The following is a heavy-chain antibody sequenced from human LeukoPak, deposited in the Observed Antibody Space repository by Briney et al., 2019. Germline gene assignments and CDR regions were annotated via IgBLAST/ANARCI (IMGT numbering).Heavy chain of an antibody. J-gene: IGHJ5*02. CDR3: ARGWFDP. CDR1: GGSISRSSYY. V-gene: IGHV4-39*01. Sequence: SETLSLTCTVSGGSISRSSYYWGWIRQPPGKGLEWIGSIYYSGSTYYNPSLKSRVTISVDTSKNQFSLKLSSVTAADTAVYYCARGWFDPWGQGTLVTVSS. CDR2: IYYSGST.